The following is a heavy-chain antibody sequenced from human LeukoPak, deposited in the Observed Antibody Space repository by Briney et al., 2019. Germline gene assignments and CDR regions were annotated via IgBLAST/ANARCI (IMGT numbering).Heavy chain of an antibody. V-gene: IGHV3-21*01. D-gene: IGHD2-2*02. CDR2: ISSSSSYI. CDR1: GFTFSSYS. Sequence: GGSLRLSCAASGFTFSSYSMNWVRQTPGKGLEWVSSISSSSSYIYYADSVKGRFTISRDNAKNSLYLQMNSLRAEDTAVYYCAREYCSSTSCYTGDAFDIWGQGTMVIVSS. J-gene: IGHJ3*02. CDR3: AREYCSSTSCYTGDAFDI.